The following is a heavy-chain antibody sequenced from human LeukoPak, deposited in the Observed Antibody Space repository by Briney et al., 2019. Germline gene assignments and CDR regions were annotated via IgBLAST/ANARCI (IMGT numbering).Heavy chain of an antibody. CDR2: INQSGST. J-gene: IGHJ4*02. CDR1: GGSFNGYY. V-gene: IGHV4-34*01. Sequence: SETLSLTCAVYGGSFNGYYWSWIRQSPGKGLEWIGEINQSGSTNHNPSLKSRVTISVDTSKNQFSLKVSSVTAADTAVYYCARGYGSGFAYWGQGTLVTVSS. D-gene: IGHD3-10*01. CDR3: ARGYGSGFAY.